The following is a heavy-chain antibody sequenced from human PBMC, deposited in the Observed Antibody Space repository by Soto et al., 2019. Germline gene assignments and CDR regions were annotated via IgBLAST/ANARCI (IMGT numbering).Heavy chain of an antibody. CDR1: GYTFTIYY. D-gene: IGHD3-10*01. V-gene: IGHV1-46*01. CDR2: INPSGGST. Sequence: ASVKVSCKASGYTFTIYYMHWVRQAPGQGLEWMGIINPSGGSTSYAQKFQGRVTMTRDTSTSTVYMELSGLRSEDTAVYYCAREVTMVRGVRTRMDVWGQGTTVTVSS. CDR3: AREVTMVRGVRTRMDV. J-gene: IGHJ6*02.